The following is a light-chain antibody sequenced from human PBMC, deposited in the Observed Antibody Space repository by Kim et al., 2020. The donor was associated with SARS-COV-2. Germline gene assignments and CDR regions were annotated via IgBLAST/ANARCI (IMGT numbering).Light chain of an antibody. J-gene: IGLJ3*02. CDR3: SSYTASNSWV. V-gene: IGLV2-14*03. Sequence: GHSITISCTGTSGDIGGYIYVSWFQQRPGKAPKLIIYDVSKRPSGVSNRFSGSKSGNTASLTISGLQAEDEGNYYCSSYTASNSWVFGGGTQLTVL. CDR2: DVS. CDR1: SGDIGGYIY.